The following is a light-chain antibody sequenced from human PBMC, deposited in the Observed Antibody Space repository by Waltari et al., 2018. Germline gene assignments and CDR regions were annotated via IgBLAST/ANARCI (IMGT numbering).Light chain of an antibody. J-gene: IGKJ4*01. V-gene: IGKV4-1*01. Sequence: DIVMTQSPDSLAVSLGERATINCKSSQSVLYSSNNKNYLTEYQQTPGQPPKLLIYWASTRESGVPDRFSGSGVETDFTLTVTSLQAEDVAVYYCQQHYSSPLTFGGGTKVENK. CDR3: QQHYSSPLT. CDR2: WAS. CDR1: QSVLYSSNNKNY.